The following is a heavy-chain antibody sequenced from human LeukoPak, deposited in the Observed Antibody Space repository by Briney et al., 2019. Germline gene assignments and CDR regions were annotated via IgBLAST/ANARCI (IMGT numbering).Heavy chain of an antibody. CDR1: GLTFSNFK. J-gene: IGHJ4*02. D-gene: IGHD3-3*01. CDR2: ISDSGRTT. Sequence: GGSLRLSCAVSGLTFSNFKMNWVRQAPGKGLEGGSYISDSGRTTFYADSVKGRFTISRDNAKNSLYLQMSSLRVEDTAVYYCASWAGNTQSDSWSGPFDYWGQGTLVTVSS. CDR3: ASWAGNTQSDSWSGPFDY. V-gene: IGHV3-48*03.